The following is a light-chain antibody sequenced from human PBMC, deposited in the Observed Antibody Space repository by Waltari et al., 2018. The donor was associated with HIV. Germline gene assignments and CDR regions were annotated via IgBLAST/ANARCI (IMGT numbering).Light chain of an antibody. J-gene: IGLJ2*01. Sequence: QSALTQPPSASGSPGQSVTISCTGPNSDIGAYNYVSCSQQHPGKAPKLVISEVTTRPSGVPDRFSGSKSGTTASLTVSGLQAEDEADYYCSSYADRNGFYVVFGGGTRLTVL. V-gene: IGLV2-8*01. CDR2: EVT. CDR1: NSDIGAYNY. CDR3: SSYADRNGFYVV.